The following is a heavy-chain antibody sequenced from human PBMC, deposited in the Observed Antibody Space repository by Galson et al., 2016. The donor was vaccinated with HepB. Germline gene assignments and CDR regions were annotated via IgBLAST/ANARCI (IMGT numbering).Heavy chain of an antibody. CDR2: ISFDGSNK. Sequence: SLRLSCAASGFTFSTYAMHWVRQAPGKGLEWVAGISFDGSNKYYADPVKGRFTISRDNSKNTLYLQMNSLRPEDTAVHYCARSKGYYYYATDLCGQGTTVTVSS. CDR1: GFTFSTYA. V-gene: IGHV3-30-3*01. J-gene: IGHJ6*02. CDR3: ARSKGYYYYATDL.